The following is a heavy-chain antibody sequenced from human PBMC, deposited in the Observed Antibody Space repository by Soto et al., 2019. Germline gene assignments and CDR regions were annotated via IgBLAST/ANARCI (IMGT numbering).Heavy chain of an antibody. CDR1: GFTFSSYA. CDR2: ISGTGRVT. Sequence: EVQLLESGGGLVQPGGSLKISCAVSGFTFSSYAMSWVRQAPGKGLEWVSGISGTGRVTNYAESVKGRFTISRDNPKNTLYLEMKSLGVEDTAVYYGAKDVHYDIVTGIEYFDHWGQGTLVTVSS. V-gene: IGHV3-23*01. D-gene: IGHD3-9*01. CDR3: AKDVHYDIVTGIEYFDH. J-gene: IGHJ1*01.